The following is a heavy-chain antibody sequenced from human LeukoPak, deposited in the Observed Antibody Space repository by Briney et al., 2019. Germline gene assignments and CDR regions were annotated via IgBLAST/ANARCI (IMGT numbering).Heavy chain of an antibody. D-gene: IGHD2-15*01. CDR3: ARSKYCSGGSCYDYYYGMDV. CDR1: GGSISSYY. V-gene: IGHV4-4*07. Sequence: PSETLSLTCTVSGGSISSYYWSWIRQPAGKGLEWIGRIYTSGSTNYNPSLKSRVTMSVDTSKNQFSLKLSSVTAADTAVYYCARSKYCSGGSCYDYYYGMDVWGQGTTVTVSS. J-gene: IGHJ6*02. CDR2: IYTSGST.